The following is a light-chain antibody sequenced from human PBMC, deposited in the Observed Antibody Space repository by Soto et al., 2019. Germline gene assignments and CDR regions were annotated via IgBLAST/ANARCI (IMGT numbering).Light chain of an antibody. V-gene: IGKV2-28*01. CDR3: MQALQTRWT. Sequence: DLVMPPSPLSLRVTPGEPASISCRSSESLLHTNGNNYLDWYLQKPGQSPQLLIYFGSTRASGVPDRFSGSGSDTDFTLTISRVEAEDVGVDYCMQALQTRWTFGQGTKVEIK. J-gene: IGKJ1*01. CDR1: ESLLHTNGNNY. CDR2: FGS.